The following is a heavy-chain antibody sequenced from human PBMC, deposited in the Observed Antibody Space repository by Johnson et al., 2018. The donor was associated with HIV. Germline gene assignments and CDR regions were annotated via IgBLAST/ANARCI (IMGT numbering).Heavy chain of an antibody. V-gene: IGHV3-30*04. J-gene: IGHJ3*02. Sequence: VQLVESGGGVVQPGRSLRLSCSASGFTFSSYAMHWVRQAPGKGLEWVAVISYDGSNKYYADSVKGRFTSSRDNYKNTLYLQMNSLRVEDQAVYYYANDREYYYDSAAFDIWGQGTMVTVSS. CDR2: ISYDGSNK. CDR3: ANDREYYYDSAAFDI. D-gene: IGHD3-22*01. CDR1: GFTFSSYA.